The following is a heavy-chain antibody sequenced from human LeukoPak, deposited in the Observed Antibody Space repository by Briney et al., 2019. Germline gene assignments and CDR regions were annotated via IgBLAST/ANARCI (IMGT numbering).Heavy chain of an antibody. CDR3: ARDGPGRVSPDY. Sequence: GGSLRLSCAASGFTLSSYGMHWVRQAPGKGLEWVAVIWYDGSNKDYADSVKGRFTISRDNSKNTLYLQMNSLRAEDTAVYYCARDGPGRVSPDYWGQGTLVTVSS. CDR2: IWYDGSNK. V-gene: IGHV3-33*01. D-gene: IGHD6-13*01. CDR1: GFTLSSYG. J-gene: IGHJ4*02.